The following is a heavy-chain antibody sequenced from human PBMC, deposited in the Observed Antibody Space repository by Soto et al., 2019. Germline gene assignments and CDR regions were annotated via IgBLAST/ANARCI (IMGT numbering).Heavy chain of an antibody. J-gene: IGHJ6*03. V-gene: IGHV3-48*01. Sequence: EVQLVESGGGLVQPGGSLRLSCAASGFTFSSYSMNWVRQAPGKGLEWVSYISSSSSTINYADSVKGRFTISRDNAKNSLYLQMNSLRAEDTAVYYCAREPEYCSSTSCYPLVYYYYYYMDVWGKGTTVTVSS. CDR1: GFTFSSYS. CDR3: AREPEYCSSTSCYPLVYYYYYYMDV. CDR2: ISSSSSTI. D-gene: IGHD2-2*01.